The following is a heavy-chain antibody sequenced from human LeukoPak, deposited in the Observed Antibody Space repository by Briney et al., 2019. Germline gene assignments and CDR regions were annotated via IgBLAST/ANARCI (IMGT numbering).Heavy chain of an antibody. J-gene: IGHJ4*02. CDR2: IYYSGST. Sequence: SETLSLTCTVSGGSISSYYWSWIRQPPGKGLEWIGYIYYSGSTNYNPPLKSRVTISVDTSKNQFSLKLSSVTAADTAVYYCAASPYYGSGSYYEAPFDYWGQGTLVTVSS. CDR3: AASPYYGSGSYYEAPFDY. D-gene: IGHD3-10*01. V-gene: IGHV4-59*01. CDR1: GGSISSYY.